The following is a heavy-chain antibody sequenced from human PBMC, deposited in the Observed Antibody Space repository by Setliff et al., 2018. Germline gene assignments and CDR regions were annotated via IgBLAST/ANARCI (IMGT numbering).Heavy chain of an antibody. CDR1: GYSFSNFW. J-gene: IGHJ3*02. D-gene: IGHD3-22*01. Sequence: GESLKISCKGSGYSFSNFWIGWVRQMPGKGLEWMGRIDPSDSYTNYSPSFHGHVTISADKSISTAYLQWSSLKASDTAMYYCARQGADYYDSSGYPLGAFEIWGQGTMVTVSS. CDR2: IDPSDSYT. CDR3: ARQGADYYDSSGYPLGAFEI. V-gene: IGHV5-10-1*01.